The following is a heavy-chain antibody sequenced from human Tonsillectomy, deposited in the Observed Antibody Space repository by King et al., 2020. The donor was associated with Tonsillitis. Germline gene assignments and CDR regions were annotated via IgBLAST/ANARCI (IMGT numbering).Heavy chain of an antibody. CDR2: ISISGGDST. Sequence: VQLVESGGGLVQPGGSLRLSCAASGFTFSTYAMSWFRLAPGKGLEWVSGISISGGDSTSYAESVKGRFTISRDNSRNTLYLQMNSLRAEDTAIYYCAKFLAMAATYDALHTRGQGTVVTVSS. CDR3: AKFLAMAATYDALHT. CDR1: GFTFSTYA. V-gene: IGHV3-23*04. D-gene: IGHD6-19*01. J-gene: IGHJ3*02.